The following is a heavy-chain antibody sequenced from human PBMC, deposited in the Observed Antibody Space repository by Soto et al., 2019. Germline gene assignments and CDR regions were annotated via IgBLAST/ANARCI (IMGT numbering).Heavy chain of an antibody. D-gene: IGHD4-17*01. CDR1: GGTFSTFA. V-gene: IGHV1-69*01. CDR2: IIPIFDTP. CDR3: ASGDYGDYRAYFYYGLDV. Sequence: QVHLVQSGAEVKKPGSSVGVSCKASGGTFSTFAISWVRQAPGQGLQWMGGIIPIFDTPNYAQNFQGRVTITADESTSTAYLELSGLRSEDTAVYYCASGDYGDYRAYFYYGLDVWGQGTTVTVPS. J-gene: IGHJ6*02.